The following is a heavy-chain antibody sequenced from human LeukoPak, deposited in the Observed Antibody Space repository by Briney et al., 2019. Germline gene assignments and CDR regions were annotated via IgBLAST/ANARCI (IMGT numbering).Heavy chain of an antibody. CDR3: ARDLGYCSSTSCYGWFDP. Sequence: SETLSLTCTVSGGSISSYYWSWIRQPPGKGLEWVGYIYYSGSTSYNPSLKSRVTISVDTSKNQFSLKLSSVTAADTAVYYCARDLGYCSSTSCYGWFDPWGQGTLVTVSS. CDR1: GGSISSYY. J-gene: IGHJ5*02. CDR2: IYYSGST. V-gene: IGHV4-59*01. D-gene: IGHD2-2*03.